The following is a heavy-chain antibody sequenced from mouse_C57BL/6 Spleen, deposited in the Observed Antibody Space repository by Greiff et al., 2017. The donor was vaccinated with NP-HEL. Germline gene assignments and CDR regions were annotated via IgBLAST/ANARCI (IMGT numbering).Heavy chain of an antibody. Sequence: QVQLQQPGAELVKPGASVKLSCKASGYTFTSYWMQWVKQRPGQGLEWIGEIDPSDSYTNYNQKFKGKATLTVDTSSSTAYMQLSSLTSEDSAVYYCARGDYDGAFDYWGQGTTLTVSS. D-gene: IGHD2-4*01. J-gene: IGHJ2*01. CDR1: GYTFTSYW. V-gene: IGHV1-50*01. CDR2: IDPSDSYT. CDR3: ARGDYDGAFDY.